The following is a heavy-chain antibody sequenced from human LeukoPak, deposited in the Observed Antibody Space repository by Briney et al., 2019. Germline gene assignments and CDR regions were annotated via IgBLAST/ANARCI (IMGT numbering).Heavy chain of an antibody. J-gene: IGHJ4*02. CDR2: INHSGST. CDR1: GFTFNNAW. Sequence: SGGSLRLSCAASGFTFNNAWMNWVRQPPGKGLEWIGEINHSGSTNYNPSLKSRVTISVDTSKNQFSLKLSSVTAADTAVYYCARATVMFDYWGQGTLVTVSS. CDR3: ARATVMFDY. D-gene: IGHD4-17*01. V-gene: IGHV4-34*01.